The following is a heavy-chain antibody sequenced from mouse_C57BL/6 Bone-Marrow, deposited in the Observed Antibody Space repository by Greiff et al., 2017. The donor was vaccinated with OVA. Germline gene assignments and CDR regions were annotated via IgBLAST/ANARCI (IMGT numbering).Heavy chain of an antibody. CDR1: GYTFTSYW. Sequence: QVQLQQPGAELVMPGASVKLSCKASGYTFTSYWMHWVKQRPGQGLEWIGEIDPSDSYTNYNQKFKGKSTLTVDKSSSTAYMQLSSLTSEDSAVYYCAVWFWYFDVWGTGTTVTVSS. CDR2: IDPSDSYT. V-gene: IGHV1-69*01. CDR3: AVWFWYFDV. J-gene: IGHJ1*03. D-gene: IGHD2-10*02.